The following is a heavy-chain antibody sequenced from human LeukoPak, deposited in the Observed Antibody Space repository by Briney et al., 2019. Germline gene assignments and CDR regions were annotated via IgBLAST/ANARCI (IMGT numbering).Heavy chain of an antibody. Sequence: VASVKVSCKASGYTFTSYGISWVRQAPGQGLEWMGWISAYNGNTNYAQKLQGRVTMTTDTSTSTAYMERRSLRSDDTAVYYCARGTYSSSWYWFDPWGQGTLVTVSS. V-gene: IGHV1-18*01. J-gene: IGHJ5*02. D-gene: IGHD6-13*01. CDR1: GYTFTSYG. CDR3: ARGTYSSSWYWFDP. CDR2: ISAYNGNT.